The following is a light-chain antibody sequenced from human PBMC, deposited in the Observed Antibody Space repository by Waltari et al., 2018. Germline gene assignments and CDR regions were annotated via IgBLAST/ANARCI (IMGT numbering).Light chain of an antibody. CDR1: KGIGNY. V-gene: IGKV1-17*01. CDR2: AAT. CDR3: LQHNSYPLT. Sequence: DIQMTQSPSSLSASVGDTVTITCRASKGIGNYLNWFQQKRGKATKLLIYAATTLQSRVPARFSGSGSGTEFTLSINSLQPEDFSTYYWLQHNSYPLTFGGGTKVEIK. J-gene: IGKJ4*01.